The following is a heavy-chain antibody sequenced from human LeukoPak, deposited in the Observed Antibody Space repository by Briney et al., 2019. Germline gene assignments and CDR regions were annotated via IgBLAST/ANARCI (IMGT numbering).Heavy chain of an antibody. CDR3: ARDLNGGATDY. CDR2: IKQDGSEE. J-gene: IGHJ4*02. V-gene: IGHV3-7*01. Sequence: GGSLRLSCAASGFTFSSYWMSWVRQAPGKGLEWVANIKQDGSEEYYVDSVKGRFTISRDNAKNSLYLQMSSLRAEDTAVYYCARDLNGGATDYWGQGTLVTVS. CDR1: GFTFSSYW. D-gene: IGHD1-26*01.